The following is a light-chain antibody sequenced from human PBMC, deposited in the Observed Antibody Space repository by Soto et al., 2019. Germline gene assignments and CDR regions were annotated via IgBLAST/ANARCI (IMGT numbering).Light chain of an antibody. V-gene: IGLV2-14*01. Sequence: QSALTQPASVSGSPGQWITISCTGTSSDFGGYNYVSWYQQHPGKAPKLMIYEVSNRPSGISNRFSGSKSGNTASLTISGLQAEDEADYYCSSYTSGSTPLYVFGTGTKVTVL. CDR3: SSYTSGSTPLYV. CDR1: SSDFGGYNY. CDR2: EVS. J-gene: IGLJ1*01.